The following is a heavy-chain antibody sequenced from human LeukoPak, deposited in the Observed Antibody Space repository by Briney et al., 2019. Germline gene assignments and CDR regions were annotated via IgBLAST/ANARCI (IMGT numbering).Heavy chain of an antibody. D-gene: IGHD2-15*01. CDR1: GFTFSSYS. V-gene: IGHV3-23*01. Sequence: GGSLRLSCAASGFTFSSYSMNWVRQAPGKGLERVSAIGVSGTVTYYADSVKGHFTISRDNSKNTLYLQMNSLRAEDTAVYYCVKQIGYCSGGSCYFDYWGQGTLVTVSS. J-gene: IGHJ4*02. CDR2: IGVSGTVT. CDR3: VKQIGYCSGGSCYFDY.